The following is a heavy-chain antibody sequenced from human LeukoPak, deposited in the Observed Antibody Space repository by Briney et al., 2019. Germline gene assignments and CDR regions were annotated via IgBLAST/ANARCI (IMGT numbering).Heavy chain of an antibody. CDR1: GFTFSSDW. V-gene: IGHV3-7*01. CDR3: ARATYYDYVWGSSYFDY. CDR2: IKQDGSER. Sequence: GGSLRLACAASGFTFSSDWRSWGRQAPGKGLEWVANIKQDGSERYYVDAVKCRFTISRDNAKNSLYLQMNSLRAEDTAVYYCARATYYDYVWGSSYFDYWGRGTLVTVTS. D-gene: IGHD3-16*01. J-gene: IGHJ4*02.